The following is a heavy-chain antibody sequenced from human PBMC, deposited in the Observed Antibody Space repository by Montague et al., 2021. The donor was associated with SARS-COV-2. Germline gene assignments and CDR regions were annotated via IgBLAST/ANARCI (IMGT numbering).Heavy chain of an antibody. D-gene: IGHD3-3*01. CDR2: TYYSGST. J-gene: IGHJ6*03. V-gene: IGHV4-59*12. CDR1: GGSISSYY. Sequence: SETLSLTCTVSGGSISSYYCCWIRQPPGKGLEWVGYTYYSGSTNYNHSLKSRGTISVDTSKNQISLKLSSVTAADTAVYYCAGTYYDFWSGFSHYYCMDVWGKGTTVTVSS. CDR3: AGTYYDFWSGFSHYYCMDV.